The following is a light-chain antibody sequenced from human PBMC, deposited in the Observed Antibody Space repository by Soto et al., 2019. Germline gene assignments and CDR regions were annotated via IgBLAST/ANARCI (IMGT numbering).Light chain of an antibody. CDR2: EAS. Sequence: DIQMTQSPSTLSASVGDRVTITCRASQSISGSLAWYQQKPGKAPKLLIYEASNLKSGVPSRFSSSASRTEYTLIISSRQPDDSSSYYCEQHNGYWRFGQGTRVEIK. V-gene: IGKV1-5*03. CDR1: QSISGS. J-gene: IGKJ1*01. CDR3: EQHNGYWR.